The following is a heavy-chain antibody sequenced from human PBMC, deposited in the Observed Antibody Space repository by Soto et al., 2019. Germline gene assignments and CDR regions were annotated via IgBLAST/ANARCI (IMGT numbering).Heavy chain of an antibody. CDR1: GFTFTAYY. D-gene: IGHD3-3*02. CDR2: INLNTGETGGT. J-gene: IGHJ4*02. Sequence: QVQLVQSGAEVKNPGASVRVSCKTFGFTFTAYYMHWVRQAPGQGLEWMGWINLNTGETGGTSSTQKFQCRVTMTRDTPVTAAFMYLSSLRSDDTAVYSCARWSLADIKYFAAWGQGTLVTVSS. V-gene: IGHV1-2*02. CDR3: ARWSLADIKYFAA.